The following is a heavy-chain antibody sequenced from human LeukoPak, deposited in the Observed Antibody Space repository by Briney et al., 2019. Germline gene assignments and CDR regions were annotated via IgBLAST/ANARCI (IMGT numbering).Heavy chain of an antibody. V-gene: IGHV3-30*02. CDR1: GFTFSSYG. J-gene: IGHJ4*02. Sequence: GGSLRLSCAASGFTFSSYGMHWVRQAPGKGLEWVAFIRYDGSNKYYADSVKGRFTFSRDNSKNTLYLQMNSLRAEDTAVYYCAKDLRYYDSSGPDYWGQGTLVTVSS. D-gene: IGHD3-22*01. CDR2: IRYDGSNK. CDR3: AKDLRYYDSSGPDY.